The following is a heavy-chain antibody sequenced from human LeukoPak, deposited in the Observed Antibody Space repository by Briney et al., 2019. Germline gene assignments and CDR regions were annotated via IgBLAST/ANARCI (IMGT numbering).Heavy chain of an antibody. Sequence: PSETLSLTCTVSGGSISSGGYYWSWIRQPPGKGLEWIGYIYHSGSTYYNPSLKSRVTISVDRSKNQFSLKLSSVTAADTAVYYCARDNPKYCSSTSCYPGIWGQGTLVTVSS. V-gene: IGHV4-30-2*01. J-gene: IGHJ4*02. CDR3: ARDNPKYCSSTSCYPGI. CDR1: GGSISSGGYY. D-gene: IGHD2-2*01. CDR2: IYHSGST.